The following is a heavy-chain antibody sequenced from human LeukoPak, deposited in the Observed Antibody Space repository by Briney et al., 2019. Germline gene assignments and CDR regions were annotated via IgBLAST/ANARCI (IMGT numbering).Heavy chain of an antibody. CDR1: GFTFSRYD. D-gene: IGHD4-11*01. V-gene: IGHV3-64*01. Sequence: GGSLRLSCAASGFTFSRYDMHWVRQAPGKELEYVSTINSDGDSTYYANSVKGRFTMSRDNSKNTLYLQMGSLRPEDMAVYYCARGNSNYFHYYYMDVWGKGTTVTVSS. CDR3: ARGNSNYFHYYYMDV. CDR2: INSDGDST. J-gene: IGHJ6*03.